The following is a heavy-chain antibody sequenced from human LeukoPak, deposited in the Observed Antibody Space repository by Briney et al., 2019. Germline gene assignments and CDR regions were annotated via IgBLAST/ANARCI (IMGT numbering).Heavy chain of an antibody. CDR1: GGSISSSSYY. V-gene: IGHV4-39*01. CDR2: IYYSGST. J-gene: IGHJ4*02. CDR3: ARHTSAAGTGY. Sequence: SETLSLTCTVSGGSISSSSYYWGWIRQTPGKGLEWIGSIYYSGSTYYNPSLKSRVTISVDTSKNQFSLKLSSVTAADTAVYYCARHTSAAGTGYWGQGTLVTVSS. D-gene: IGHD6-13*01.